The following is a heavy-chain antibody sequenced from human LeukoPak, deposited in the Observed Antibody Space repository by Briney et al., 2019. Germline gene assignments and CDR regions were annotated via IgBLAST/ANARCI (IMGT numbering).Heavy chain of an antibody. CDR1: GFTFSSYE. CDR2: ISSSGSTI. CDR3: ARVSGSYYGFDY. D-gene: IGHD1-26*01. J-gene: IGHJ4*02. V-gene: IGHV3-48*03. Sequence: PGGSLRLSCAASGFTFSSYEMNWVRQTPGKGLEWVSYISSSGSTIYYADSVKGRFTISRDNAKNSLYLQMNSLRAEDTAVYYCARVSGSYYGFDYWGQGTLVTVSS.